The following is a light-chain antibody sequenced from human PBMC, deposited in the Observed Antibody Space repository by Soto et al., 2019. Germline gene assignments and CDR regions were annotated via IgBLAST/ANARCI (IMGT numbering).Light chain of an antibody. CDR2: DAS. J-gene: IGKJ4*01. CDR1: QSVSSN. V-gene: IGKV3D-15*01. CDR3: QQYNSWPLT. Sequence: EIVMTQSPATLSGSPGERATLSCRASQSVSSNLAWYQQKPGQAPRLLIYDASTRATGIPARFSGSGSGTEFTLTISSLQPEDFAVYYCQQYNSWPLTFGGGTRWIS.